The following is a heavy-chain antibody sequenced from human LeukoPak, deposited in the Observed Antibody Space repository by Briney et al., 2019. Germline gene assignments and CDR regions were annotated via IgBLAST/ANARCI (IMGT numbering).Heavy chain of an antibody. J-gene: IGHJ4*02. CDR1: GGSISSGGYS. CDR2: IYHSGST. V-gene: IGHV4-30-2*01. Sequence: SSETLSLTCAVSGGSISSGGYSWSWIRQPPGKGLEWIGYIYHSGSTYYNPSLKSRVTISVDRSKNQFSLKLSSVTAADTAVYYCARDKSLDYWGQGTLVTVSS. CDR3: ARDKSLDY.